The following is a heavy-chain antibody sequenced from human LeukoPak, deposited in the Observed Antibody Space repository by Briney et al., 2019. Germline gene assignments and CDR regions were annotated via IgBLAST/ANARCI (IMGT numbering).Heavy chain of an antibody. J-gene: IGHJ4*02. D-gene: IGHD1-26*01. V-gene: IGHV1-24*01. Sequence: ASVKVSCKVSGYTLTELSMHWVRQAPGKGLEWMGGFDFEDGETTYAQKFQGRVTMTEDTPTDTAYMYLRSLRSEDTAVYYCATELPRGLLSYWGQGTLVTVSS. CDR2: FDFEDGET. CDR1: GYTLTELS. CDR3: ATELPRGLLSY.